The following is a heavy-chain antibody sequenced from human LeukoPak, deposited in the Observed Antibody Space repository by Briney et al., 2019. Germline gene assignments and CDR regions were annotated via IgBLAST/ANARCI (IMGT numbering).Heavy chain of an antibody. J-gene: IGHJ4*02. CDR1: SYSISSGSY. CDR3: ARVTYVDDMLYQYFDY. D-gene: IGHD4-17*01. V-gene: IGHV4-38-2*01. Sequence: SETLSLTCAVSSYSISSGSYWGWVRQSPGKGLEWVGSIFHSGNSYYNPSLKSRLTMSVDTSKNQFSLKLTSVTAADTALYYCARVTYVDDMLYQYFDYWGQGILVTVSS. CDR2: IFHSGNS.